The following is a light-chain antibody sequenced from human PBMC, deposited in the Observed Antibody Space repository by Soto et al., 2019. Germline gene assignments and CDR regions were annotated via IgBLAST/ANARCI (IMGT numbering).Light chain of an antibody. Sequence: EIVLTQSPATLSLSPGERATLSCRASQRVSSYLAWYQQKPGQAPRLLIYDASNRATGIPARFSGSGSGTDFTLTISSLEPEDFAVYYCQQRSIFGPGTKVDIK. CDR2: DAS. CDR3: QQRSI. J-gene: IGKJ3*01. V-gene: IGKV3-11*01. CDR1: QRVSSY.